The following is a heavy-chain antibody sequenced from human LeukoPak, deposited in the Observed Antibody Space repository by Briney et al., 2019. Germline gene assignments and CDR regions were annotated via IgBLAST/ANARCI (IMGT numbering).Heavy chain of an antibody. CDR1: TGSISSGGYY. D-gene: IGHD5-12*01. CDR3: AASPRTSGYDGLFDY. V-gene: IGHV4-31*03. J-gene: IGHJ4*02. Sequence: SETLSLTCTVSTGSISSGGYYWSWIRQHPGKGLEWIGYIYYSGSTYYNPSLKSRVTISVHTSKNQFSLKLSSVTAADTAVYYCAASPRTSGYDGLFDYWGQGTLVTVSS. CDR2: IYYSGST.